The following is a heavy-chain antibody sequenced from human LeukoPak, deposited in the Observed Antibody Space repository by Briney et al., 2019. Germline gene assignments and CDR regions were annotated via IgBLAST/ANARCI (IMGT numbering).Heavy chain of an antibody. D-gene: IGHD2-2*01. CDR3: AKDLIVVVPAAVNGMDV. V-gene: IGHV3-21*01. J-gene: IGHJ6*04. CDR1: GFTFSSYA. Sequence: GGSLRLSCAASGFTFSSYAMSWVRQAPGKGLEWVSSISSSSTYISYADSVKGRFTISRDSAKNSLYLQMNSLRADDTAVYYCAKDLIVVVPAAVNGMDVWGKGTTVTVSS. CDR2: ISSSSTYI.